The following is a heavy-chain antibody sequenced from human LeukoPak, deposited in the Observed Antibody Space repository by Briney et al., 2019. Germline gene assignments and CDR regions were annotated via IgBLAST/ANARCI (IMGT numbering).Heavy chain of an antibody. CDR1: GGTVTSSA. V-gene: IGHV1-69*05. J-gene: IGHJ4*02. CDR2: IIPIFGTA. Sequence: ASVKVPCTASGGTVTSSAISWGGQAPGPGLGWMGWIIPIFGTANYAEKSQCRVTITTDKSTSTAYMELSSLRSEDTAVYCCASNSGSYTGGASDYWGQGTPVTVSS. D-gene: IGHD1-26*01. CDR3: ASNSGSYTGGASDY.